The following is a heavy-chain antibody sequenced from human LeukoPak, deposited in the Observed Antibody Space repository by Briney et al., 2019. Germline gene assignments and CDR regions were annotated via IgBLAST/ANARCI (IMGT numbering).Heavy chain of an antibody. CDR2: INPKSGVT. D-gene: IGHD3-22*01. V-gene: IGHV1-2*02. Sequence: ASVKVSCKASGYTFTGFYIYWLRQTPGQGLEWLGWINPKSGVTNYAQKFHGGVTMTRDTSISTAYMELSRLRSDDTAVYYCARDYRITMILDVWGKGTTVTVSS. J-gene: IGHJ6*04. CDR1: GYTFTGFY. CDR3: ARDYRITMILDV.